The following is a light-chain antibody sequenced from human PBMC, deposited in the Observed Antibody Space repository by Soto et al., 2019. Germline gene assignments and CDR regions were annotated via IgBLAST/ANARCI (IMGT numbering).Light chain of an antibody. CDR1: ERVSRW. Sequence: EIQMTQSPSTLFACVEERVTITCRASERVSRWLAWYQQKPGRTPKLLIYQASTLETGVPSRFSGSGSGTEFTLTISSLHPXYFSTYYCQHYNSYSHAFGQ. CDR3: QHYNSYSHA. J-gene: IGKJ1*01. V-gene: IGKV1-5*03. CDR2: QAS.